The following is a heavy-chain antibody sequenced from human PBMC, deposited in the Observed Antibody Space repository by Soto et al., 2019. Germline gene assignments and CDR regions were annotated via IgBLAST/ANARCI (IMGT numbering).Heavy chain of an antibody. D-gene: IGHD1-26*01. V-gene: IGHV2-5*02. CDR1: GFSLTTTGVG. CDR3: TQVYGSGSWGWYFHS. J-gene: IGHJ4*02. Sequence: QITLRESGPSLVKPTETLTLTCTFSGFSLTTTGVGVGWIRQPPGKALEWLAVVFWDGGERYSPSLKSRVTITKDTSKVQVVLTMTNMAPADTATYYCTQVYGSGSWGWYFHSWGQGTLVTVSS. CDR2: VFWDGGE.